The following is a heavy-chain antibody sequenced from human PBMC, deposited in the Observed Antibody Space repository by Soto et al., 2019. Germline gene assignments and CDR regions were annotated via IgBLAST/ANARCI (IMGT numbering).Heavy chain of an antibody. CDR2: VYYSGST. CDR3: ARNTSTYFDS. J-gene: IGHJ4*02. CDR1: GYPISNGDC. Sequence: SETLCLTCTVSGYPISNGDCLVWIRQAPGKGLEWIGSVYYSGSTHYEPSLRGRIAISVDTLKNQFSLRLPSVTAADTAMYFCARNTSTYFDSWGQGIPVSVSS. V-gene: IGHV4-38-2*02.